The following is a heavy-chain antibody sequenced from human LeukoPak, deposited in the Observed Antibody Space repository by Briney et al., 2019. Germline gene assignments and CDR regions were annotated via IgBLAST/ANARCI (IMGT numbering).Heavy chain of an antibody. CDR3: ARGTAGTIFFDY. Sequence: GGSLRLSCAASGFIFSEYYMGWIRQAPGKGLEWVSYIDNSGGTTYYADSVKGRFTISRDDAKNSLFLQMNSLRAEDTAVYYCARGTAGTIFFDYWGQGTLVTVSS. CDR1: GFIFSEYY. J-gene: IGHJ4*02. D-gene: IGHD6-13*01. CDR2: IDNSGGTT. V-gene: IGHV3-11*01.